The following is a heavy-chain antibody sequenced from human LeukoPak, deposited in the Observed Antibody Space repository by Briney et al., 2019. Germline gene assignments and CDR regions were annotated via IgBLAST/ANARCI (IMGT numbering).Heavy chain of an antibody. V-gene: IGHV4-4*07. CDR2: IYTSGST. CDR3: ARSPHYYDILTGYYKGWFDP. Sequence: SETLSLTCTVSGGSISSYYWSWIRQPAGKGLEWIGRIYTSGSTNYNPSLKSRVTMSVDTSKNQFSLKLSSVTAADTAVYYCARSPHYYDILTGYYKGWFDPWGQGTLVTVSP. CDR1: GGSISSYY. J-gene: IGHJ5*02. D-gene: IGHD3-9*01.